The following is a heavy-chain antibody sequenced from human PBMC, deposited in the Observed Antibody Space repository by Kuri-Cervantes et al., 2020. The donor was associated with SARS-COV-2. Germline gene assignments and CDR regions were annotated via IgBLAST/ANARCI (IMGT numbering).Heavy chain of an antibody. CDR1: GFTFSSYE. Sequence: GESLKISCAASGFTFSSYEMNWVRQAPGKGLEWVSYISSSVSTIYYADSVKGRFTISRDNAKNSLYLQMNSLRAEDTAVYYCATGVNHGGLTIFGVVIPPFDYWGQGTLVTVSS. CDR2: ISSSVSTI. V-gene: IGHV3-48*03. D-gene: IGHD3-3*01. CDR3: ATGVNHGGLTIFGVVIPPFDY. J-gene: IGHJ4*02.